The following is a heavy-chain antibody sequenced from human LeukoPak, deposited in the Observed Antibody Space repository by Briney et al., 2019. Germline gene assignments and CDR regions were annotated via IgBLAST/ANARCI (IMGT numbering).Heavy chain of an antibody. D-gene: IGHD1-26*01. CDR3: ARMGFDY. J-gene: IGHJ4*02. Sequence: GGSLRLSCAASGFTFSSSWMTWVRQAPGKGLEWVANIKPDGSEKFYVDSVKGRFTISRDIAKNSLYLQMNSLRVEDTAVYYCARMGFDYWGQGTLVTVSS. V-gene: IGHV3-7*02. CDR1: GFTFSSSW. CDR2: IKPDGSEK.